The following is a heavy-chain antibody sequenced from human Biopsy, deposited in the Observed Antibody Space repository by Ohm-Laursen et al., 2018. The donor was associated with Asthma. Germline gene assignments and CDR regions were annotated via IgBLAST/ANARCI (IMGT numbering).Heavy chain of an antibody. V-gene: IGHV3-33*05. Sequence: SLRLSCSASGFTFSTYGMHWVRQAPGKGLEWVAVISYDGFNKDYGDSVKGRFTISRDNSKNTLYLQMNSLGAEDTAVYYCARVGYSSSWYGDYYYGMDVWGQETTVTVSS. CDR1: GFTFSTYG. D-gene: IGHD6-13*01. J-gene: IGHJ6*02. CDR2: ISYDGFNK. CDR3: ARVGYSSSWYGDYYYGMDV.